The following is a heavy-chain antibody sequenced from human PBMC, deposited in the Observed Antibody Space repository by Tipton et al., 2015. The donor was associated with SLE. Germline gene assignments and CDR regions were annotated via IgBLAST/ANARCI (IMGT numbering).Heavy chain of an antibody. Sequence: TLSLTCTVSGGSISSSSYYWGWIRQPPGKGLEWIGSIYYSGSTNYNPSLKSRVTISVDTSKNQFSLKLSSVTAADTAVYYCARGGRRAFDIWGQGTMVTVSS. D-gene: IGHD1-14*01. CDR1: GGSISSSSYY. V-gene: IGHV4-39*07. J-gene: IGHJ3*02. CDR3: ARGGRRAFDI. CDR2: IYYSGST.